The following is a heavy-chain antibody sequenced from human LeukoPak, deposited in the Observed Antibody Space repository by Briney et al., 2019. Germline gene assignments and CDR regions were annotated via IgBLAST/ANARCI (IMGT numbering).Heavy chain of an antibody. D-gene: IGHD3-3*01. CDR1: GGSISSYY. Sequence: SETLSLTCTVSGGSISSYYWSWIRQPPGKGLEWIAYVYYSGSTNYNPSLKSRVTIPVDTSKNQFSLKLSSVTAADTAMYYCARDPGYDFWSGQKGWSDPWGQGTLVTVSS. V-gene: IGHV4-59*01. CDR2: VYYSGST. J-gene: IGHJ5*02. CDR3: ARDPGYDFWSGQKGWSDP.